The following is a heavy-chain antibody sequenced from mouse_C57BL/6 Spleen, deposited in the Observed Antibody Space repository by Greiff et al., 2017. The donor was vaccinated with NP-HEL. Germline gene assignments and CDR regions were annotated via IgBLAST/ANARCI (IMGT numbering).Heavy chain of an antibody. CDR1: GYTFTDYY. J-gene: IGHJ4*01. CDR3: ARRGYYYGSSDAMDY. V-gene: IGHV1-26*01. D-gene: IGHD1-1*01. Sequence: VQLQQSGPELVKPGASVKISCKASGYTFTDYYMNWVKQSHGKSLEWIGDINPNNGGTSYNQKFKGKATLTVDKSSSTAYMELRSLTSEDSAVYYCARRGYYYGSSDAMDYWGQGTSVTVSS. CDR2: INPNNGGT.